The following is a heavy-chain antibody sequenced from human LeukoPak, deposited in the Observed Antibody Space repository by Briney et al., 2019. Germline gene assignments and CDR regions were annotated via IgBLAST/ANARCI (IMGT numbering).Heavy chain of an antibody. V-gene: IGHV4-39*01. CDR1: GGSISSSDYY. D-gene: IGHD3-10*01. CDR3: ARQRTRGSWAFGI. CDR2: IYYSGIA. Sequence: SETLSLTCTVSGGSISSSDYYWGWIRQPPGKGLEWFGTIYYSGIAYYNPSLKSRVTISVDTSKNQFSLKLSSVTAADTAVYYCARQRTRGSWAFGIWGQGTMVTVSS. J-gene: IGHJ3*02.